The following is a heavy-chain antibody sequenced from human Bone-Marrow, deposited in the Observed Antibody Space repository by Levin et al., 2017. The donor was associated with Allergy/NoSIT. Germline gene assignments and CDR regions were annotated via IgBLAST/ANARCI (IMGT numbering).Heavy chain of an antibody. CDR2: IYTSGST. V-gene: IGHV4-4*07. D-gene: IGHD3-3*01. CDR3: AAYYDFWSGYPSHRDDYGMDV. Sequence: SETLSLTCTVSGGSISSYYWSWIRQPAGKGLEWIGRIYTSGSTNYNPSLKSRVTMSVDTSKNQFSLKLSSVTAADTAVYYCAAYYDFWSGYPSHRDDYGMDVWGQGTTVTVSS. CDR1: GGSISSYY. J-gene: IGHJ6*02.